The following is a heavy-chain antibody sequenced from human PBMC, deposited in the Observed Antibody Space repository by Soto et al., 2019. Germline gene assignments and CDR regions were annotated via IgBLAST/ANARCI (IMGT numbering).Heavy chain of an antibody. J-gene: IGHJ5*02. CDR3: ARSRGIAAAGTSRWFDP. Sequence: GASVKVCCKASGYTFTSYAMHWVRQAPGQRLEWMGWINAGNGNTKYSQKFQGRVTITRDTSASTAYMELSSLRSEDTAVYYCARSRGIAAAGTSRWFDPWGQGTLVTVSS. CDR1: GYTFTSYA. D-gene: IGHD6-13*01. V-gene: IGHV1-3*01. CDR2: INAGNGNT.